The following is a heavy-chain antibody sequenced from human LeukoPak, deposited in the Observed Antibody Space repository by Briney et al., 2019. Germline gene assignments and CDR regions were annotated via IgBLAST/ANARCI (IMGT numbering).Heavy chain of an antibody. D-gene: IGHD3-22*01. CDR2: ISGSDGIT. CDR3: AKGGGWLYYFDY. CDR1: GFTFSGYA. J-gene: IGHJ4*02. V-gene: IGHV3-23*01. Sequence: SGGSLRLSCAASGFTFSGYAMNWVRQAPGKGLEWVSAISGSDGITYYADSVKGRFTISRDNSKNTLYLQMNSLRAEDTAVYYCAKGGGWLYYFDYWGQGTLVTVSS.